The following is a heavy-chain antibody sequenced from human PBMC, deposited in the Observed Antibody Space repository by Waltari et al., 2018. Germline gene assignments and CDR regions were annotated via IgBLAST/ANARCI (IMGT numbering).Heavy chain of an antibody. D-gene: IGHD2-2*01. Sequence: QVQLVQSGAEVKKPGASVKVSCKASGYTFTGYYMHWVRQAPGQGPGWMGWINPNSGGTNYAQKFQGWVTMTRDTSISTAYMELSRLRSDDTAVYYCARGNCSSTSCYPYYYYGMDVWGQGTTVTVSS. CDR1: GYTFTGYY. CDR3: ARGNCSSTSCYPYYYYGMDV. V-gene: IGHV1-2*04. CDR2: INPNSGGT. J-gene: IGHJ6*02.